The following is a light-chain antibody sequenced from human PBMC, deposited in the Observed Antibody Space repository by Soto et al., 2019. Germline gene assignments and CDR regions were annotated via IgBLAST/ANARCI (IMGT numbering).Light chain of an antibody. V-gene: IGLV2-23*02. CDR3: CSYAGSYTYV. J-gene: IGLJ1*01. CDR2: EVS. CDR1: SSNVGSYNL. Sequence: QSVLTQPASVSGSPGQSITISCTGTSSNVGSYNLVSWYQQHPGKAPNLMIYEVSKRPSGVSNRFSGSKSGNTASLTISGLQAEDEADYHCCSYAGSYTYVFGPGTKVTVL.